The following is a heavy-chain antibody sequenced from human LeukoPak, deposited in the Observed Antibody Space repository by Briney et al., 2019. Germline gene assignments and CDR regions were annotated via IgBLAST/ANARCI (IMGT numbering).Heavy chain of an antibody. CDR1: GGSFSGYY. CDR3: ATGEDSFDP. CDR2: INHSGST. Sequence: SETLSLTCAVYGGSFSGYYWSWIRQPPGKGLEWIGEINHSGSTNYNPSLKSRVTISVDTSKNQFSLKLSSVTAADTAVYYCATGEDSFDPWGQGTLVTVSS. V-gene: IGHV4-34*01. J-gene: IGHJ5*02.